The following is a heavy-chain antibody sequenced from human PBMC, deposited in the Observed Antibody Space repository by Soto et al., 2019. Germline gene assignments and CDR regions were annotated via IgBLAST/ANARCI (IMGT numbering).Heavy chain of an antibody. V-gene: IGHV4-31*03. D-gene: IGHD6-13*01. CDR1: GGSISSGGYY. CDR3: AREGIATAAYFDY. Sequence: LSLTCTVSGGSISSGGYYWSWIRQHPGKGLEWIGYIYYSGSTYYNPSLKSRVTISVDTSKNQFSLKLSSVTAADTAVYYCAREGIATAAYFDYWGQGTLVTVSS. J-gene: IGHJ4*02. CDR2: IYYSGST.